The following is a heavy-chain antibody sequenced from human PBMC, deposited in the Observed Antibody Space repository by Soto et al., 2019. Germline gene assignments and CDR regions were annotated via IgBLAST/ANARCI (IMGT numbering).Heavy chain of an antibody. CDR1: GFTFSNAW. CDR2: IKSKTDGGTT. J-gene: IGHJ4*02. V-gene: IGHV3-15*07. Sequence: EVQLVESGGGLVKPGGSLRLSCAASGFTFSNAWMNWVRQAPGKGLEWVGRIKSKTDGGTTDYAAPVKGRFTISRDDSKNTLYLQMNSLKTEDTAVYYCTTAYYYDSSGYRDWGQGTLVTVSS. D-gene: IGHD3-22*01. CDR3: TTAYYYDSSGYRD.